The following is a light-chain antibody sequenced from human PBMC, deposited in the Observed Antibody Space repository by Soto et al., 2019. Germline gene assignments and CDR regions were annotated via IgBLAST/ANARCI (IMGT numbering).Light chain of an antibody. CDR1: SSDVGAHNF. CDR2: EVS. V-gene: IGLV2-14*01. Sequence: HSVLTQPASVSGSPGQAIHISCSGSSSDVGAHNFVSWYQHHPGKAPKLMIYEVSNRPSGVSNRFSGSKSGNTASLTISGLQAEDEADYYCNSYTSSNTYVFGSGTKVTVL. CDR3: NSYTSSNTYV. J-gene: IGLJ1*01.